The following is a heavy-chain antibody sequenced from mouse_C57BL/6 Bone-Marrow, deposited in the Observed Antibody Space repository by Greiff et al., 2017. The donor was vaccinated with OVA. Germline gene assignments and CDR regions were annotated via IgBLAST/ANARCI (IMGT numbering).Heavy chain of an antibody. Sequence: EVQLQQSGPELVKPGASVKISCKASEYTFTDYYMNWVKQSHGKSLEWIGDINPNNGGTSYNQKFKGKATLTVDKSSSTAYMELRSLTSEDSAVYYCARLLPYYFDYWGQGTTLTVSS. CDR3: ARLLPYYFDY. J-gene: IGHJ2*01. D-gene: IGHD1-1*01. CDR1: EYTFTDYY. CDR2: INPNNGGT. V-gene: IGHV1-26*01.